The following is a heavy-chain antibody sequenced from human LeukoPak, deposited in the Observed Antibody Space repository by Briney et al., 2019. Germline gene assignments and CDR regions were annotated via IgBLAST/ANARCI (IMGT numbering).Heavy chain of an antibody. CDR2: MYSGGNT. D-gene: IGHD6-6*01. J-gene: IGHJ4*02. CDR3: AGEVSNVDAAPGTFEY. CDR1: VFAVSSGK. Sequence: GGSVRLSCAASVFAVSSGKISWVRQAPWKGLEWVSVMYSGGNTDYADSVKGRFTISRDNSKNTLYLQMNSLRAEDTAVYYCAGEVSNVDAAPGTFEYWGQGTLVTVSS. V-gene: IGHV3-53*01.